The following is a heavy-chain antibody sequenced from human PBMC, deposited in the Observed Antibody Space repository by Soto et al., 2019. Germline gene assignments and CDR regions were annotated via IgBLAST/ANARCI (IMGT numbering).Heavy chain of an antibody. D-gene: IGHD3-9*01. Sequence: ASVKVSCKASGFTFTSSAVQWVRQARGQRLEWIGWIVVGSGNTNYAQKFQERVTITRDMSTSTAYMELSSLRSEDTAVYYCAAERELRYSDWLLYEGQYYGMDVWGQGTTVTVSS. CDR1: GFTFTSSA. J-gene: IGHJ6*02. CDR3: AAERELRYSDWLLYEGQYYGMDV. CDR2: IVVGSGNT. V-gene: IGHV1-58*01.